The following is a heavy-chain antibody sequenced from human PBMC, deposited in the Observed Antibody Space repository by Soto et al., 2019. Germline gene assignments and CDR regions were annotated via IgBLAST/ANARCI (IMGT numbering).Heavy chain of an antibody. Sequence: ASVKVSCKASGYTFTSYGISWVRQAPGQGLEWMGWISAYNGNTNYAQKLQGRVTMTTDTSTSTAYMELRSLRSDDMAVYYCARLARIAAAGSSDNWFDPWGQGTLVTVSS. CDR1: GYTFTSYG. J-gene: IGHJ5*02. V-gene: IGHV1-18*03. CDR2: ISAYNGNT. D-gene: IGHD6-13*01. CDR3: ARLARIAAAGSSDNWFDP.